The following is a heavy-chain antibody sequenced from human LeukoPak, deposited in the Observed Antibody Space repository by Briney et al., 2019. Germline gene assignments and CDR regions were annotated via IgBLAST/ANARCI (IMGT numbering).Heavy chain of an antibody. CDR2: ISSSGSSR. V-gene: IGHV3-48*03. D-gene: IGHD3/OR15-3a*01. Sequence: GGSLRLSCAASGFTFSSYDMSWVRQAPGKGLEWVSYISSSGSSRYHADSVKGRFTISRDNAKNSLYLQMNSLRAEDTAVYCCARGWTDDYWGQGALVTVSS. CDR3: ARGWTDDY. CDR1: GFTFSSYD. J-gene: IGHJ4*02.